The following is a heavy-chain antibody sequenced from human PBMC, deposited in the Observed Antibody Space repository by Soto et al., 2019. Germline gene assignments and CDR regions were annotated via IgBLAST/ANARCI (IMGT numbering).Heavy chain of an antibody. D-gene: IGHD2-15*01. V-gene: IGHV3-23*01. CDR2: ITGSADST. CDR1: GFTFNNYA. J-gene: IGHJ6*03. CDR3: AKCGGRSFYYYMDV. Sequence: EVQLLESGGGLVQPGGSLRLSCAASGFTFNNYAMTWVRQAQGKGLEWVSTITGSADSTYYADSVEGRFTISRNNSKNTVYLQMTGLRAEDTAVYYCAKCGGRSFYYYMDVCGKGTTVTGSS.